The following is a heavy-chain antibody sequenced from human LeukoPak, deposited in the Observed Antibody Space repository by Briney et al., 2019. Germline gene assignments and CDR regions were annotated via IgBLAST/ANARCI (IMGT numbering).Heavy chain of an antibody. CDR3: ARLRSGSTPPPPHYYYGLDV. Sequence: PSETLSLTCTVSGGSINDFYWTWIRQPPGKGLEWIGYIFYSGSANSNPSLESRVTISVDTSKNRFSLKLSSVTAADTAAYYCARLRSGSTPPPPHYYYGLDVWGQGTTVIVSS. J-gene: IGHJ6*02. D-gene: IGHD1-26*01. V-gene: IGHV4-59*01. CDR2: IFYSGSA. CDR1: GGSINDFY.